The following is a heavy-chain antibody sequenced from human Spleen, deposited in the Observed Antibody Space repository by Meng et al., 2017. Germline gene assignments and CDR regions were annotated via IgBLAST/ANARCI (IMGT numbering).Heavy chain of an antibody. CDR2: INHSGST. D-gene: IGHD4-17*01. V-gene: IGHV4-4*02. CDR1: GGSISRIDW. CDR3: ARTNGDYLPVNY. Sequence: HESGPGLGNPSGTLPHTCLLSGGSISRIDWWGSVGQPPGKGLEWIGEINHSGSTNYNPSLKSRVTISVDTSKNQFSLKLTSVTAADTAVYYCARTNGDYLPVNYWGQGTLVTV. J-gene: IGHJ4*02.